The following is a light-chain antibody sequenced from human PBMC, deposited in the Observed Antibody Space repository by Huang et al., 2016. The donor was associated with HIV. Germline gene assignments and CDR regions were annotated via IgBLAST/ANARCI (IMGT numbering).Light chain of an antibody. Sequence: EIVLTQSPVTLPLSPGERATLSSGASENVKGSYLAWYQQKPGLAPRLLIYESSSRATGIPDRFSGSGSGTDFRLTISRLEPEDFAMYYCQQYGSSRGFGQGTRLEIK. CDR3: QQYGSSRG. CDR2: ESS. J-gene: IGKJ5*01. V-gene: IGKV3D-20*01. CDR1: ENVKGSY.